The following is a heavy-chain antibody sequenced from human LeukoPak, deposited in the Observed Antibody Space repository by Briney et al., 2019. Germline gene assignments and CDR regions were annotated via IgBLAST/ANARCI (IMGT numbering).Heavy chain of an antibody. CDR2: IYYGGST. D-gene: IGHD3-3*01. CDR1: GGSISSGGYY. CDR3: ARAYYDFWSGWLFYYGMDV. J-gene: IGHJ6*02. V-gene: IGHV4-31*03. Sequence: PSQTLSLTCTVSGGSISSGGYYWSWIRQHPGKGLEWIGYIYYGGSTYYNPSLKSRVTISVDTSKNQFSLKLSSVTAADTAVYYCARAYYDFWSGWLFYYGMDVWGQGTTVTVSS.